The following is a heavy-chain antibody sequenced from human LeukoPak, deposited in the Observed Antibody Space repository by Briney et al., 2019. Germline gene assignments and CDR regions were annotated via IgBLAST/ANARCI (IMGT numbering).Heavy chain of an antibody. J-gene: IGHJ5*02. CDR3: ARLLGAVAGTGSNWFDP. V-gene: IGHV4-38-2*01. CDR2: IYHSGST. D-gene: IGHD6-19*01. CDR1: GYSISSGYY. Sequence: PSETLSLTCAVSGYSISSGYYWGWIRQPPGKGLEWIGSIYHSGSTYYNPSLKSRVTISVDTSKNQFSLKLSSVPAADTAVYYCARLLGAVAGTGSNWFDPWGQGTLVTVSS.